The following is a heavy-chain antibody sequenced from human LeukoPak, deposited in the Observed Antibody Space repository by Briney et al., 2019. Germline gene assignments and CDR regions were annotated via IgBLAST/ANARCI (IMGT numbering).Heavy chain of an antibody. CDR2: ISGSGGST. CDR3: AKGGIAVAGIDY. V-gene: IGHV3-23*01. J-gene: IGHJ4*02. Sequence: PGGSLRPSCAASGFTFSSYAMSWVRQAPGKGLEWVSAISGSGGSTYYAGSVKGRFTISRDNSKNTLYLQMNSLRAEDTAVYYCAKGGIAVAGIDYWGQGTLVTVSS. CDR1: GFTFSSYA. D-gene: IGHD6-19*01.